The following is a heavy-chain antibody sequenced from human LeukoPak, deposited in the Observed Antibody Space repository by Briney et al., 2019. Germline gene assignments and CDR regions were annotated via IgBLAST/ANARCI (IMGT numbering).Heavy chain of an antibody. V-gene: IGHV4-34*01. Sequence: SETLSLTCAAYGGSFSGYYWSWIRQPPGKGLEWIGEINHSGSTNYNPSLKSRVTISVDTSKNQFSLKLSSVTAADTAVYYCARHMTITMVRGVIFGYDWFDPWGQGTLVTVSS. CDR1: GGSFSGYY. CDR3: ARHMTITMVRGVIFGYDWFDP. CDR2: INHSGST. J-gene: IGHJ5*02. D-gene: IGHD3-10*01.